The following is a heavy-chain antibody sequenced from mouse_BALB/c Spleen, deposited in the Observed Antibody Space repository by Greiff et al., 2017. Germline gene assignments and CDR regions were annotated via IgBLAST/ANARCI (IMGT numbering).Heavy chain of an antibody. Sequence: VKLQESGAELAKPGASVKMSCKASGYTFTSYWMHWVKQRPGQGLEWIGYINPSTGYTEYNQKFKDKATLTADKSSSTAYMQLSSLTSEDSAVYYCARGGNWDSFDYWGQGTSLTVSS. CDR1: GYTFTSYW. V-gene: IGHV1-7*01. CDR2: INPSTGYT. D-gene: IGHD4-1*01. J-gene: IGHJ2*02. CDR3: ARGGNWDSFDY.